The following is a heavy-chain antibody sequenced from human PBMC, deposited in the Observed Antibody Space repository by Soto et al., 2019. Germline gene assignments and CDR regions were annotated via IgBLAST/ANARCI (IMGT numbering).Heavy chain of an antibody. CDR2: MSYDVSNK. V-gene: IGHV3-30-3*01. CDR3: AIDGYDDTPGYFQH. J-gene: IGHJ1*01. Sequence: QVHLVESGGDVVQPGRSLRLSCSSSGFTFSSYSMHWVRQPPGNGLVWLAFMSYDVSNKHYADSVKGRFTVSRDNSTNTLYLQMNSLRAEDTAVYYCAIDGYDDTPGYFQHWGQGTLVTVS. D-gene: IGHD5-12*01. CDR1: GFTFSSYS.